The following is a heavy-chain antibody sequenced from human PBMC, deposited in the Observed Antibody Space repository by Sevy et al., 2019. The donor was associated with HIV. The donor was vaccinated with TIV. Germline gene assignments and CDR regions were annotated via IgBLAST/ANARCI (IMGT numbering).Heavy chain of an antibody. CDR2: ITSSSNYI. CDR1: GFTFSSYS. V-gene: IGHV3-21*01. D-gene: IGHD2-2*01. J-gene: IGHJ6*02. CDR3: ARDTIVVVPAGSDPYYYYYGMDV. Sequence: GGSLRLSCAASGFTFSSYSMNWVRQAPGKGLEWVSSITSSSNYIYYADSVKGRFTISRDNANNSLYLQMNSLRAEGTAVYYCARDTIVVVPAGSDPYYYYYGMDVWGQGTTVTVSS.